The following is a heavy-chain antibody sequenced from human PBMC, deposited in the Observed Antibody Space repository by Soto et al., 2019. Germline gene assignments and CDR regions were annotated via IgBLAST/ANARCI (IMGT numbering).Heavy chain of an antibody. D-gene: IGHD1-1*01. CDR1: GFTFSSYA. CDR2: ISVSGDNT. CDR3: AKAGTHSYFDY. Sequence: EVQSLESGGGLVQPGGSLRLSCAASGFTFSSYAMTWVRQAPGKGLEWVSSISVSGDNTYYADSVKGRFTISRDNSKNTFYLQMSSLRADDTAEYYCAKAGTHSYFDYWGQGTLVTVSS. J-gene: IGHJ4*02. V-gene: IGHV3-23*01.